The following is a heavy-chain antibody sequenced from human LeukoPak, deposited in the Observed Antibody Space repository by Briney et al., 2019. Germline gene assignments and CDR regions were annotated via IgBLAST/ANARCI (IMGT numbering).Heavy chain of an antibody. D-gene: IGHD3-22*01. CDR2: IRSKAYGGTT. Sequence: PGGSLRLSCTASGFTSGDYAMSWCRQAPGKGLEWVGFIRSKAYGGTTEYAASVKGRFTISRDDSKSIVYLQMNSLKTEDTAVYYCTRAYDSSGFLHYYGMDVWGQGTTVTVSS. V-gene: IGHV3-49*03. CDR3: TRAYDSSGFLHYYGMDV. J-gene: IGHJ6*02. CDR1: GFTSGDYA.